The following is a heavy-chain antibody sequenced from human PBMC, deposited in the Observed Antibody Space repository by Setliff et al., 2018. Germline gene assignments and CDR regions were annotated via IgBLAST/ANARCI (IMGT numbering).Heavy chain of an antibody. CDR1: GASITSGTYY. V-gene: IGHV4-39*01. CDR2: IHYSGTT. CDR3: ARLKYYDSGTYWGSWDYYSSMDV. D-gene: IGHD3-22*01. J-gene: IGHJ6*04. Sequence: SETLSLTCTVSGASITSGTYYWGWIRQPPGKGLEWIGRIHYSGTTYSNASLASRLTISVDTAKNQFSLKLTSVTAADTAVYYCARLKYYDSGTYWGSWDYYSSMDVWGKGTTVTVSS.